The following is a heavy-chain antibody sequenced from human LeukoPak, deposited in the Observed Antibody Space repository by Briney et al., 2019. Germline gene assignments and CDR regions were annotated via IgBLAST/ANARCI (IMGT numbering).Heavy chain of an antibody. CDR2: IRYDGSSK. Sequence: GGPLRLSCAASGFTFSNYAMHWVRQAPGKGLEWLAYIRYDGSSKYYADFVKGRFTISRDNAKNSLYLQMNSLRAEDTAVYYCARGDSSSRYSTWGQGTLVTVSS. V-gene: IGHV3-30*02. CDR1: GFTFSNYA. J-gene: IGHJ4*02. D-gene: IGHD6-13*01. CDR3: ARGDSSSRYST.